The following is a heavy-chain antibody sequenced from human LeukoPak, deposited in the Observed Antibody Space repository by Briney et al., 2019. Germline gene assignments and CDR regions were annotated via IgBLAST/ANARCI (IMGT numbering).Heavy chain of an antibody. CDR3: ARWGGGFDY. D-gene: IGHD3-16*01. J-gene: IGHJ4*02. CDR2: IKQDGSAK. Sequence: GGSLRLSCAASGLTFSRYWMSWVRQAPGKGLEWVANIKQDGSAKYYGDSVEGRFTISRDNAKNSLYLQMNSLRAEDTAVYYCARWGGGFDYWGQGTLVTVSS. V-gene: IGHV3-7*04. CDR1: GLTFSRYW.